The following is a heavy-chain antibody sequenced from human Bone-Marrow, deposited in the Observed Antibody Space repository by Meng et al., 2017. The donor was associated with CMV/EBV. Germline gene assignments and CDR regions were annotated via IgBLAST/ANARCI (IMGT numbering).Heavy chain of an antibody. J-gene: IGHJ4*02. Sequence: ESLKISCTVSGYSISSGYYWGWIRQPPGKGLEWIGEINHSGSTNYNPSLKSRVTISVDTSKNQFSLKLSSVTAADTAVYYCARHRWRYCSSTSCYRGGFDYWGQGTLVTGSS. V-gene: IGHV4-38-2*02. D-gene: IGHD2-2*02. CDR3: ARHRWRYCSSTSCYRGGFDY. CDR2: INHSGST. CDR1: GYSISSGYY.